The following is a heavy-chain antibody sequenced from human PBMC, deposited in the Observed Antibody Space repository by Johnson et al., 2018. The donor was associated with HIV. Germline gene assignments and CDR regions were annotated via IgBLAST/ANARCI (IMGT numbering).Heavy chain of an antibody. D-gene: IGHD4-23*01. CDR2: ISYDGSNK. Sequence: QMLLVESGGGLVKPGGSLRLSCAASGFTFSSYGMHWVRQAPGKGLEWVAVISYDGSNKYYADSVKGRFTISRDNSKNTLYLQMNSLRAEDTAVYYCAKLPGGNSGFVDAFDIWGQGTMVTVSS. CDR1: GFTFSSYG. J-gene: IGHJ3*02. CDR3: AKLPGGNSGFVDAFDI. V-gene: IGHV3-30*18.